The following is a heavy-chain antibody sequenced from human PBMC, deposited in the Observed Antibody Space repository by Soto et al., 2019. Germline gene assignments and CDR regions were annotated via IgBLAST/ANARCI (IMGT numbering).Heavy chain of an antibody. J-gene: IGHJ4*02. Sequence: ASVKVWWNASGYTFPSYAMHWVRQAPGQRLEWMGWINAGNGNTKYSQKFQGRVTITRDTSASTAYMELSSLRSEDTAVYYCASASYGGEFESWAQGTLVPVSS. CDR3: ASASYGGEFES. CDR1: GYTFPSYA. V-gene: IGHV1-3*01. D-gene: IGHD4-17*01. CDR2: INAGNGNT.